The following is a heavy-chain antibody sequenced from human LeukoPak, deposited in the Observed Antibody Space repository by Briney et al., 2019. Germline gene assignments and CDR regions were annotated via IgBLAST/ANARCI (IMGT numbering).Heavy chain of an antibody. CDR1: GFTFNRRG. CDR2: IRYDGGET. D-gene: IGHD7-27*01. J-gene: IGHJ4*02. V-gene: IGHV3-30*02. Sequence: GGSLRLSCAASGFTFNRRGMHWVRQAPGKGLEWVAFIRYDGGETFYADFVKGRFTISRDNSKNTLSLQLNTLRPEDTALYYCARDQNWEEAYWGQGTLVTVSS. CDR3: ARDQNWEEAY.